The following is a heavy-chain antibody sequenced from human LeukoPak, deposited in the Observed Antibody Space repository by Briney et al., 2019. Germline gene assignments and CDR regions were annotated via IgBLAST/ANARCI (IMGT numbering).Heavy chain of an antibody. J-gene: IGHJ4*02. CDR2: ISSSGSTI. CDR3: ARDPRLGQWVAPGY. Sequence: GGSLRLSCAASGFTFSSYNMNWVRQAPGKGLEWVSYISSSGSTIYYAASVKGRFTISRDNAKNSLYLQMNSLRAEDTAVYYCARDPRLGQWVAPGYWGQGTLVTVSS. V-gene: IGHV3-48*01. D-gene: IGHD6-19*01. CDR1: GFTFSSYN.